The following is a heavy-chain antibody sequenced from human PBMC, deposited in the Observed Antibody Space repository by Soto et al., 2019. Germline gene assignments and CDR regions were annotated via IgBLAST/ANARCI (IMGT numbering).Heavy chain of an antibody. D-gene: IGHD1-7*01. CDR1: GGTFSSYA. J-gene: IGHJ6*02. CDR2: IIPIFGTA. CDR3: ARDRRYNWNSDYYYYGMDV. Sequence: QVQLVQSGAEVKKPGSSVTVSCKASGGTFSSYAISWVRQAPGQGLEWMGGIIPIFGTANYAQKCQGRVTITADESTSTAYMELSSLRSEDTAGYYCARDRRYNWNSDYYYYGMDVWGQGTTVTVSS. V-gene: IGHV1-69*12.